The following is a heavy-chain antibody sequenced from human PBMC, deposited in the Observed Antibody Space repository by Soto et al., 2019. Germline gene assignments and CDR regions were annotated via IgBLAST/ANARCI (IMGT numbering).Heavy chain of an antibody. CDR3: ARDPGGDSDFDY. CDR2: IWYDGSNK. J-gene: IGHJ4*02. V-gene: IGHV3-33*01. D-gene: IGHD4-17*01. Sequence: GGSLRLSCAASGFTFSSYGMHWVRQAPGKGLEWVAVIWYDGSNKYYADSVKGRFTISRDNSKNTLYLQMNSLRAEDTAVYYCARDPGGDSDFDYWGQGTLVTVSS. CDR1: GFTFSSYG.